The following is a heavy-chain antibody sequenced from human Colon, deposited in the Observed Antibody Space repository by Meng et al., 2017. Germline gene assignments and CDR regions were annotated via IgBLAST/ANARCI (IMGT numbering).Heavy chain of an antibody. Sequence: HVPLQESGPGLVKPSQTLSLTCTVSGDSISSGNHYWSWSRQHPGKGLEWIGYFYFSGNTYYNPSLKSRITISVDTSKNQFSLNLRSVTAADTAVYYCARYYYDSSGVTYFDPWGQGTLVTVSS. CDR1: GDSISSGNHY. CDR3: ARYYYDSSGVTYFDP. J-gene: IGHJ5*02. V-gene: IGHV4-31*03. D-gene: IGHD3-22*01. CDR2: FYFSGNT.